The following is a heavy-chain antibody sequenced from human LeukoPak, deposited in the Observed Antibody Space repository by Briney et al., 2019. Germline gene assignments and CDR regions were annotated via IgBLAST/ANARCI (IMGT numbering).Heavy chain of an antibody. J-gene: IGHJ5*02. D-gene: IGHD6-19*01. Sequence: ASVKVSCKASGYTFTSYGISWVRQAPGQGLEWMGWISAYNGNTNYAQKLQGRVTMTTDTSTSTAYMELSSLRSEDTAVYYCAADRPHGYSSGWDDVNWFDPWGQGTLVTVSS. CDR3: AADRPHGYSSGWDDVNWFDP. CDR1: GYTFTSYG. V-gene: IGHV1-18*01. CDR2: ISAYNGNT.